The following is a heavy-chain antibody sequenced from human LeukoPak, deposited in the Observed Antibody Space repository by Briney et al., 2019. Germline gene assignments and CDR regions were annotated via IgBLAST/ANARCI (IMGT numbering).Heavy chain of an antibody. CDR3: ARGKSGYCSGGSCYGNYYYYMDV. J-gene: IGHJ6*03. CDR2: INHSGST. Sequence: PSETLSLTCAVYGGSFSGYFWSWIRQPPGKGLEWIGEINHSGSTNYNPSLKSRVTISVDTSKNQFSLKLSSVTAAGTAVYYCARGKSGYCSGGSCYGNYYYYMDVWGKGTTVTVSS. V-gene: IGHV4-34*01. CDR1: GGSFSGYF. D-gene: IGHD2-15*01.